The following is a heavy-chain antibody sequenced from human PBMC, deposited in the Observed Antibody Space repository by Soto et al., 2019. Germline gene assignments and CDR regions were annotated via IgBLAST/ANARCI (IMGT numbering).Heavy chain of an antibody. CDR1: GGTFSNYV. CDR2: IIPTFGKA. CDR3: TRDSGYTYGLKDHSYGMDV. V-gene: IGHV1-69*05. Sequence: SVKVSCKAPGGTFSNYVIFWLRQAPGQRLEWMGGIIPTFGKANYAQKFKGRVTMTTDESTSTAYMELSRLRSEDTAVYYSTRDSGYTYGLKDHSYGMDVWGQGTTVTVSS. J-gene: IGHJ6*02. D-gene: IGHD5-18*01.